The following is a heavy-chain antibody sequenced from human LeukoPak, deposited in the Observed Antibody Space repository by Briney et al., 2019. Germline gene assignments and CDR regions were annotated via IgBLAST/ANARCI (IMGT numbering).Heavy chain of an antibody. J-gene: IGHJ4*02. CDR2: ISSGGSTI. CDR3: AREPFDS. V-gene: IGHV3-48*03. Sequence: GGSLRLSCAASGFTFSSYEMKWVRQAPGKGLEWDSYISSGGSTIYQADSVKGRFTISRDNAKNSLYLQMNSLRVEDTAVYYCAREPFDSWGQGTLVTVSS. CDR1: GFTFSSYE.